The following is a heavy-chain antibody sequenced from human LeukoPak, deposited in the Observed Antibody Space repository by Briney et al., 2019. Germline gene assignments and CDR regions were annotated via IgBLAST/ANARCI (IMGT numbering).Heavy chain of an antibody. Sequence: SVKVSCKASGGTFSSYAISWVRQAPGQGLEWMGEIIPIFGTANYAQKFQGRVTITADESTSTAYMELSSLRSEDTAVYYCARGTNFWSGPYYYYMDVWGKGTTVTVSS. CDR1: GGTFSSYA. CDR3: ARGTNFWSGPYYYYMDV. V-gene: IGHV1-69*01. J-gene: IGHJ6*03. D-gene: IGHD3-3*01. CDR2: IIPIFGTA.